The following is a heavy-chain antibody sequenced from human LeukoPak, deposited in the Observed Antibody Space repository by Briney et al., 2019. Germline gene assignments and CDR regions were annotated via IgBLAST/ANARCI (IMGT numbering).Heavy chain of an antibody. V-gene: IGHV3-53*01. CDR2: IYSGGST. CDR1: GFTVSSNY. J-gene: IGHJ4*02. D-gene: IGHD3-22*01. Sequence: GGSLRLSCAASGFTVSSNYMSWVRQAPGKGPEWVSVIYSGGSTYYADSVRGRFTISRDNSKNTLYLQMNSLGAEDTAVYYCARVSYYDSSGYYFLSYVDYWGRGTLVTVSS. CDR3: ARVSYYDSSGYYFLSYVDY.